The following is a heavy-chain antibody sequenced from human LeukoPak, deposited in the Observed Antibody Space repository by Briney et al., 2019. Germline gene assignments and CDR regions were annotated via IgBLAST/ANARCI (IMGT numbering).Heavy chain of an antibody. CDR1: GDSVSSISAA. J-gene: IGHJ6*02. CDR3: AYSSGWLGKYYYYYYGMDV. V-gene: IGHV6-1*01. Sequence: SQTLSLTCAISGDSVSSISAAWNWIRQSPSRGLEWLGRTYYRSKWYNDYAVSVKSRITINPDTSKNQFSLQLNSVTPEDTAVYYCAYSSGWLGKYYYYYYGMDVWGQGTTVTVSS. D-gene: IGHD6-19*01. CDR2: TYYRSKWYN.